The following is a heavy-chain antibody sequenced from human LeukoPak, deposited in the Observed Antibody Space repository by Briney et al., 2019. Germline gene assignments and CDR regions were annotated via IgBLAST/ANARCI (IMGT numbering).Heavy chain of an antibody. V-gene: IGHV4-59*01. CDR1: VGSLSTYY. Sequence: SETLSLTCTVSVGSLSTYYSSWIRQPPGEGLECIGYICYSGITTYNPSLKSRVTMPLDTSKNQFSLKLTSVAAADTAVHYCAGEEGPHGFDIWGQGTMVTVSS. J-gene: IGHJ3*02. CDR2: ICYSGIT. CDR3: AGEEGPHGFDI.